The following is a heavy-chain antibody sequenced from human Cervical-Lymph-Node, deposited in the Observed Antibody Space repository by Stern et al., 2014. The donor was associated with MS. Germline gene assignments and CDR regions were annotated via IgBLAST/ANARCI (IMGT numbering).Heavy chain of an antibody. V-gene: IGHV3-11*01. J-gene: IGHJ4*02. CDR3: ARERGDSSWHDY. D-gene: IGHD6-13*01. Sequence: VQLVQSGGGLVKPGGSLRLSCVASGFTFSDSYISWIRQAPGKGLERDSYISSSGTTIHYADSAKGRFTISRDNAKNSLYLQMSSLRAEDTAVYYCARERGDSSWHDYGGQGTLVTVSS. CDR1: GFTFSDSY. CDR2: ISSSGTTI.